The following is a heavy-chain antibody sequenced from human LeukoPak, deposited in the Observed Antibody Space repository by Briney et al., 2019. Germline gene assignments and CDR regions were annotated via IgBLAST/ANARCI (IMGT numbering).Heavy chain of an antibody. CDR2: ISSSSSYI. Sequence: GGSLRLSCAASGFTFSSYSMNWVRQAPGKGLEWVSSISSSSSYIYYADSVKGRFTISRDNAKNSLYLQMNSLRAEDTAVYYCARDLAPGYSSGWPIDYWGQGTLVTVSS. CDR3: ARDLAPGYSSGWPIDY. D-gene: IGHD6-19*01. J-gene: IGHJ4*02. V-gene: IGHV3-21*01. CDR1: GFTFSSYS.